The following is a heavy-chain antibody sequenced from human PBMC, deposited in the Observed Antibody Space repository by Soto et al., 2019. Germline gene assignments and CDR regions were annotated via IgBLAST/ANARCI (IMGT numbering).Heavy chain of an antibody. D-gene: IGHD6-19*01. Sequence: PSETLSLTCTVSGGSISSYYWSWIRQPPGKGLEWIGYIYYSGSTNYSPSLKSRVTISVDTSKNQFSLKLSSVTAADTAVYYCARDTAVAGRHYYGMDVWGQGTTVTVS. CDR2: IYYSGST. CDR1: GGSISSYY. CDR3: ARDTAVAGRHYYGMDV. V-gene: IGHV4-59*01. J-gene: IGHJ6*02.